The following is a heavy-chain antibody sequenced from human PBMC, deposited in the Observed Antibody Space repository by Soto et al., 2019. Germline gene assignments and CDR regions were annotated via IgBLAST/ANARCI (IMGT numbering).Heavy chain of an antibody. CDR3: ARGDFDRSGNYNAGWFAP. D-gene: IGHD3-22*01. CDR1: GYTFTAYY. V-gene: IGHV1-2*02. Sequence: QVQLVQSGAEVKKPGASVKVSCKASGYTFTAYYMHWLRQAPGQGLEGMGWINPNSGGTNYAQRFQGRVPVTNDTSISTTYMELSSLGSDDTAVYYCARGDFDRSGNYNAGWFAPWGQGTLGTVSS. CDR2: INPNSGGT. J-gene: IGHJ5*02.